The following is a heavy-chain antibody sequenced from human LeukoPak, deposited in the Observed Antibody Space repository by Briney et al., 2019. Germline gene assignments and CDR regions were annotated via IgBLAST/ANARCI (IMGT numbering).Heavy chain of an antibody. CDR2: IYSGGST. D-gene: IGHD4-17*01. Sequence: PGGSLRLSCAASGFTVSSKYWSWVGQAPGKGLEWVSVIYSGGSTYYADSVKGRFTISRDNSKNTLYLQMNSLRAEDTAVYYCARATDYWGQGTLVTVSS. CDR3: ARATDY. CDR1: GFTVSSKY. V-gene: IGHV3-53*01. J-gene: IGHJ4*02.